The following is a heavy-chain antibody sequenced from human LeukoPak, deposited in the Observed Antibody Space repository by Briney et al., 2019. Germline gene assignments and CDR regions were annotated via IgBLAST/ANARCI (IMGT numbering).Heavy chain of an antibody. CDR1: GFTFSSYA. CDR3: ARDPGPWNYDDY. CDR2: ISSSSSYI. V-gene: IGHV3-21*01. Sequence: GGSLRLSCAASGFTFSSYAMNWVRQAPGKGLEWVSSISSSSSYIYYADSVKGRFTVSRDNAKNSLYLKMNSLRAEDTAVYYCARDPGPWNYDDYWGQGTLVTVSS. J-gene: IGHJ4*02. D-gene: IGHD1-1*01.